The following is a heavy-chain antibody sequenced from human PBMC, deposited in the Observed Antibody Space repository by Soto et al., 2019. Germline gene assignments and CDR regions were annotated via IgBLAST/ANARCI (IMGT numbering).Heavy chain of an antibody. J-gene: IGHJ6*02. CDR3: VKSRIEPAHDSIDI. V-gene: IGHV3-23*01. D-gene: IGHD2-2*01. Sequence: GGSLRLSCAASGFAYSTYAMNWVRQAPGKRLEWVSGISAGGQITDYADSVRGRVSISRDNSKNTVFLHMSSLRAEDTAIYYCVKSRIEPAHDSIDIWGQGTTVTVSS. CDR1: GFAYSTYA. CDR2: ISAGGQIT.